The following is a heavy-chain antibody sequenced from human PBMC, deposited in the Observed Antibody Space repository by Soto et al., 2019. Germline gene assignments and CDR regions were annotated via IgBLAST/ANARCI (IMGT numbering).Heavy chain of an antibody. J-gene: IGHJ4*02. CDR3: ARAMVRGVTNFDY. CDR1: GGSISSYY. Sequence: SETLSLTCTVSGGSISSYYWSWIRQPPGKGLEWIGYIYYSGSTNYNPPLKSRVTISVDTSKNQFSLELSSVTAADTAVYYCARAMVRGVTNFDYWGQGALVTVSS. CDR2: IYYSGST. V-gene: IGHV4-59*01. D-gene: IGHD3-10*01.